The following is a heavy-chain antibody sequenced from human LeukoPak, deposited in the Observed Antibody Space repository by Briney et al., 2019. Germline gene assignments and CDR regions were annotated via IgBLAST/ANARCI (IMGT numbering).Heavy chain of an antibody. J-gene: IGHJ4*02. CDR3: ARGGSVTMIVEEH. D-gene: IGHD3-22*01. V-gene: IGHV4-59*12. CDR1: GGSISDYY. CDR2: IYYRGST. Sequence: PSETLSLTCTVSGGSISDYYWSWTRQPPGKGPEWIGYIYYRGSTNYNPSLKSRVSMSIDTSKNQFSLRLSSVTAADTAVYYCARGGSVTMIVEEHWGQGTLVTVSS.